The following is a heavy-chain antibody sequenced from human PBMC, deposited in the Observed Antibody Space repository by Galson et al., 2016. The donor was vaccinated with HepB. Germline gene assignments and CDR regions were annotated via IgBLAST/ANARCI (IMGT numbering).Heavy chain of an antibody. CDR1: GFTVSSHY. CDR2: IYSGGKT. Sequence: SLRLSCAASGFTVSSHYMSWVRQAPGKGLEWVSVIYSGGKTYYTDSVKGRLTISRDNFKNTLYFQMNSLRAEDTAVYYCARDREGIEAATNLGLGYYDYFYMDVWGKGTTVAASS. CDR3: ARDREGIEAATNLGLGYYDYFYMDV. V-gene: IGHV3-53*01. D-gene: IGHD6-13*01. J-gene: IGHJ6*03.